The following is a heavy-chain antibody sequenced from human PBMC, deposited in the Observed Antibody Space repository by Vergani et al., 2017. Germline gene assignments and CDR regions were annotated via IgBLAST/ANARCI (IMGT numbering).Heavy chain of an antibody. V-gene: IGHV5-51*01. CDR3: ARLYGRDSSGSKYFDF. D-gene: IGHD3-22*01. Sequence: EVQLVQSGAEVKKPGESLQISCQISGYSFTNYWIGLVRQMPGKGLEWMGIIHPADSDTRYSPSFQGQVTISVDKSISTAYLQRSSLRASDSAMYYCARLYGRDSSGSKYFDFWGQGTLGTVSS. CDR1: GYSFTNYW. J-gene: IGHJ4*02. CDR2: IHPADSDT.